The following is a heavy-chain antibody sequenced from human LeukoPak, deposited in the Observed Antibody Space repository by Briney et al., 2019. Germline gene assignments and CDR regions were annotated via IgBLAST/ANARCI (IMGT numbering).Heavy chain of an antibody. Sequence: ASVKVSCKASGYTFTSYGISWVRQAPGQGLEWMGWISAYNGNTNYAQKLQGRVTMPTDTSTSTAYRELRSLRSDDPAVYYCATTLLTGYYSFDYWGQGTLVTVSS. D-gene: IGHD3-9*01. CDR3: ATTLLTGYYSFDY. CDR1: GYTFTSYG. CDR2: ISAYNGNT. V-gene: IGHV1-18*01. J-gene: IGHJ4*02.